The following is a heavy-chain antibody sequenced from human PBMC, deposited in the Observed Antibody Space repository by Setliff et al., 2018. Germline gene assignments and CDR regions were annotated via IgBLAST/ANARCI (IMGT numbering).Heavy chain of an antibody. J-gene: IGHJ6*03. CDR1: GYIFNTFG. D-gene: IGHD1-26*01. CDR2: ISPYNGDT. Sequence: ASVKVSCKASGYIFNTFGISWVRRAPGQGLEWIGWISPYNGDTKYAQRLQDRVTMTIDTSTSTAYVEVRSLRSGDTALYYCARSPPNRGVGQGHHMDVWGKGTSVTVSS. CDR3: ARSPPNRGVGQGHHMDV. V-gene: IGHV1-18*01.